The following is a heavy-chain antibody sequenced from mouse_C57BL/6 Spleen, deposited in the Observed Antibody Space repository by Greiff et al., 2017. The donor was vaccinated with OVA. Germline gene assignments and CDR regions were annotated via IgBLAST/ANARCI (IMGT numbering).Heavy chain of an antibody. J-gene: IGHJ3*01. CDR2: IDPENGDT. V-gene: IGHV14-4*01. CDR1: GFNIKDDY. Sequence: EVQLQQSGAELVRPGASVKLSCTASGFNIKDDYMHWVKQRPEQGLEWIRWIDPENGDTEYASKFQGKATITADTSSNTAYLQLSSLTSEDTAVYYCTSEGLAYWGQGTLVTVSA. CDR3: TSEGLAY. D-gene: IGHD3-3*01.